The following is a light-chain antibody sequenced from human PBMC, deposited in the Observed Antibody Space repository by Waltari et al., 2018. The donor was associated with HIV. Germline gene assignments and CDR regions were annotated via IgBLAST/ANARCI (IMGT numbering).Light chain of an antibody. V-gene: IGLV8-61*01. J-gene: IGLJ3*02. Sequence: QTVVTPEPSLSVSPGGTVPLTFGLSSRSGSTSHYPSWYQQTPGQAPRTLIYSTNTRSSGVPDRFSGSILGNKAALTITGAQADDESDYYCVLYMGSGSCMFGGGTKLTVL. CDR3: VLYMGSGSCM. CDR2: STN. CDR1: SRSGSTSHY.